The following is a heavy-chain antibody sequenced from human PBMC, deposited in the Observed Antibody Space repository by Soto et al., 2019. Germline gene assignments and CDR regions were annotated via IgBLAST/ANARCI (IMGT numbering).Heavy chain of an antibody. CDR3: GTVGRLGSTGASTYGMDV. Sequence: EVQLVQSGAAVKKPGATVKLSCKVSGYTFTDYSVHWVQQAPGKGLEWMGLVDSGDGETKYAEKVQGRVTMTADTSTDTAYMELTSLRSEDAAVYYCGTVGRLGSTGASTYGMDVWGQGTTVTVSS. D-gene: IGHD1-26*01. CDR2: VDSGDGET. CDR1: GYTFTDYS. J-gene: IGHJ6*02. V-gene: IGHV1-69-2*01.